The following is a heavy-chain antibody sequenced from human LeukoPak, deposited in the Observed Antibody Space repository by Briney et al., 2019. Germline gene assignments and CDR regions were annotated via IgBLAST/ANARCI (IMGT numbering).Heavy chain of an antibody. CDR2: INPNSGGT. V-gene: IGHV1-2*02. Sequence: ASVKVSCKASGYTFTGYYMHWVRQAPGQGLEWMGWINPNSGGTNYAQKFQGRVTMTRDTSISTAYMELSRLRSDDTAVYYCARVSVAGSYHFDYWGQGTLVTVSS. D-gene: IGHD6-19*01. J-gene: IGHJ4*02. CDR1: GYTFTGYY. CDR3: ARVSVAGSYHFDY.